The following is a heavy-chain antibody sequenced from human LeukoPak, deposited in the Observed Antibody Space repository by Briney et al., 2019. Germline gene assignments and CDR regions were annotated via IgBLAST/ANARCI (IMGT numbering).Heavy chain of an antibody. CDR2: MNSNSGGT. D-gene: IGHD3/OR15-3a*01. CDR3: SRDLFTEGLVWHHFDY. J-gene: IGHJ4*02. CDR1: GYTFTAYY. V-gene: IGHV1-2*02. Sequence: ASVKVSCKDSGYTFTAYYIHWVRQAPGHGLEWMGWMNSNSGGTNHAQNFQGRVAMTRDTSINTAYMELTSLRSDDTAVYYCSRDLFTEGLVWHHFDYWGQGTLVTVSP.